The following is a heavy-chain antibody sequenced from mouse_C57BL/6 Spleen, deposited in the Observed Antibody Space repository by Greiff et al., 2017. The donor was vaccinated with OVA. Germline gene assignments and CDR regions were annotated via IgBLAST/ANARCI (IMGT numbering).Heavy chain of an antibody. V-gene: IGHV5-4*03. CDR1: GFTFSSYA. CDR3: ARKDNWDAYYAMDY. CDR2: ISDGGSYT. J-gene: IGHJ4*01. D-gene: IGHD4-1*02. Sequence: EVNVVESGGGLVKPGGSLKLSCAASGFTFSSYAMSWVRQTPEKRLEWVATISDGGSYTYYPDNVKGRFTISRDNAKNNLYLQMSHLKSEDTAMYYCARKDNWDAYYAMDYWGQGTSVTVSS.